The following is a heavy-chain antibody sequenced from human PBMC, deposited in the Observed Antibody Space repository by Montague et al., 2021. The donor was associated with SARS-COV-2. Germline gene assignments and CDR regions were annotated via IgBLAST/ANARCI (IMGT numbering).Heavy chain of an antibody. Sequence: SETLSLTCTASGGSIGAYYWSWIRQPPGKGLEWIGYIDNSGSTNHNPSLGSRVTMSVDTSKNQFSLKLNSVTAADTAVYYCARHGGNDAFDIWGRGTMVTVSS. V-gene: IGHV4-59*01. D-gene: IGHD4-23*01. CDR1: GGSIGAYY. CDR2: IDNSGST. J-gene: IGHJ3*02. CDR3: ARHGGNDAFDI.